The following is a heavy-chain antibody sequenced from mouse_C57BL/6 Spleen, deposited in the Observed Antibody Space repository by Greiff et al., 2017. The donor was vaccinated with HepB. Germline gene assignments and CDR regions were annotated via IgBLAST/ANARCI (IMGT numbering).Heavy chain of an antibody. D-gene: IGHD4-1*01. CDR3: VRQRGLGPYYAMDY. CDR1: GFTFSDYG. V-gene: IGHV5-17*01. J-gene: IGHJ4*01. Sequence: EVMLVESGGGLVKPGGSLKLSCAASGFTFSDYGMHWVRQAPEKGLEWVAYISSGSSTIYYADTVKGRFTISRDNAKNTLFLQMTSLRSEDTAMYYCVRQRGLGPYYAMDYWGQGTSVTVSS. CDR2: ISSGSSTI.